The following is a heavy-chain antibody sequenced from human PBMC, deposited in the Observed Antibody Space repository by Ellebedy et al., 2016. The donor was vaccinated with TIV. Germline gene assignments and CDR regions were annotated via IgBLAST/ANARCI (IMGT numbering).Heavy chain of an antibody. CDR1: GFTFSSYG. CDR2: IWYDGSNK. Sequence: GGSLRLXCAASGFTFSSYGMHWVRQAPGKGLEWVAVIWYDGSNKYYADSVKGRFTISRDNAKNSLYLQMSSLRAENTAVYYCASIAVAEDFDYWGQGTLVTVSS. V-gene: IGHV3-33*03. J-gene: IGHJ4*02. CDR3: ASIAVAEDFDY. D-gene: IGHD6-19*01.